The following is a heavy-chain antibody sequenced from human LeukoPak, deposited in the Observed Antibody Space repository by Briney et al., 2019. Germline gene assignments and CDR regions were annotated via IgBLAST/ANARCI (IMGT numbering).Heavy chain of an antibody. Sequence: SETLSLTCTVSGGSISSYYWSWIRQPAGNGLEWIGRIYTSGSTNYNPSLKSRVTMSVDTSKNQFSLKLSSVTAADTAVYYCARDLGWVFRDSYAFDIWGQGTMVTVSS. D-gene: IGHD3-3*01. V-gene: IGHV4-4*07. CDR3: ARDLGWVFRDSYAFDI. CDR2: IYTSGST. J-gene: IGHJ3*02. CDR1: GGSISSYY.